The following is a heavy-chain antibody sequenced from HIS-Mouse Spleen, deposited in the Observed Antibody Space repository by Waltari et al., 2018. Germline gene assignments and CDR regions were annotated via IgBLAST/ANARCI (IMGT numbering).Heavy chain of an antibody. V-gene: IGHV3-30*18. CDR2: ITYDGSNK. Sequence: VVQPGRSLRLSCAASGFTFSSYGMHWVLQAPGKGLEWVAVITYDGSNKYYTGSVKGRLTISRDTSKNTLYLQMNSLRAEDTAVYYCAKKPPPLPVRDAFDIWGQGTMVTVSS. CDR3: AKKPPPLPVRDAFDI. D-gene: IGHD3-10*01. CDR1: GFTFSSYG. J-gene: IGHJ3*02.